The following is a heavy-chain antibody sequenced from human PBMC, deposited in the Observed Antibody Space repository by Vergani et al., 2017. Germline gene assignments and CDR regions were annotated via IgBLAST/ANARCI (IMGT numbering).Heavy chain of an antibody. Sequence: EVQLLQSGGGVIQPGGSVRLSCAASGFTFSACPMTWVRQAPGKGLEWVSAISARYPSTYYADSVKGRFTISRDNSRNMLYLQMNSLRAEDTAVYYCARLSYDTNPYLQGDYDCWGQGTLVSVSS. D-gene: IGHD3-22*01. J-gene: IGHJ4*02. V-gene: IGHV3-23*01. CDR1: GFTFSACP. CDR2: ISARYPST. CDR3: ARLSYDTNPYLQGDYDC.